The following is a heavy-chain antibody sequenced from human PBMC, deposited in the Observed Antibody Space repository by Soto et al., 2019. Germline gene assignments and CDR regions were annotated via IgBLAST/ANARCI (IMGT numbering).Heavy chain of an antibody. CDR3: TRQLTLDCGGDCYHYGMDV. J-gene: IGHJ6*02. Sequence: EVQLVESGGGLVQPGGSLKLSCAASGFTFSGSAMHWVRRASGKGLEWVGRIRSKANSYATAYAASVKGRFTISRDDSKNTAYLQMNSLKTEDTAVYYCTRQLTLDCGGDCYHYGMDVWGQGTTVTVSS. CDR2: IRSKANSYAT. CDR1: GFTFSGSA. V-gene: IGHV3-73*02. D-gene: IGHD2-21*01.